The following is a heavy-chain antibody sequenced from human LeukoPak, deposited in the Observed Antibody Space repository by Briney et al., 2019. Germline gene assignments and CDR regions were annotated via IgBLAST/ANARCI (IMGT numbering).Heavy chain of an antibody. J-gene: IGHJ4*02. Sequence: ASVKVSCKASGYTFTSYGISWVRQAPGQGLEWMGGIIPIFGTANYAQKFQGRVTITADESTSTAYMELSSLRSEDTAVYYCAREAKGVYYDSSGYYEYFDYWGQGTLVTVSS. V-gene: IGHV1-69*13. D-gene: IGHD3-22*01. CDR1: GYTFTSYG. CDR2: IIPIFGTA. CDR3: AREAKGVYYDSSGYYEYFDY.